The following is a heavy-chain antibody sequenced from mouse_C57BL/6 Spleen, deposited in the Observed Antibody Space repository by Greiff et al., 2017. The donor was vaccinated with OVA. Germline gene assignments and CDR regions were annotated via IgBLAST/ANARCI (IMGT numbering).Heavy chain of an antibody. D-gene: IGHD1-1*01. CDR3: ARDYYGRNWYFDV. V-gene: IGHV1-39*01. Sequence: VQLKESGPELVKPGASVKISCKASGYSFTDYNMNWVKQSNGKSLEWIGVINPNYGTTSYNQKFKGKATLTVDQSSSTAYMQLNSLTSEDSAVSYCARDYYGRNWYFDVWGTGTTVTVSS. CDR1: GYSFTDYN. CDR2: INPNYGTT. J-gene: IGHJ1*03.